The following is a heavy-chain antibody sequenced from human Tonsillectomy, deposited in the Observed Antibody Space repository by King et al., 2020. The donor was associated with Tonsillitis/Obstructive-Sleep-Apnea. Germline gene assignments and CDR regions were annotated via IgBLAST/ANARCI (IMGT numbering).Heavy chain of an antibody. D-gene: IGHD6-19*01. CDR2: ISYDGSNK. J-gene: IGHJ5*02. CDR3: ARDPVLKQWLAPWFDP. CDR1: GFIFSNYT. V-gene: IGHV3-30*04. Sequence: VQLVESGGGVVQPGRSMRLSCAASGFIFSNYTMHWVRQAPGKGLDWVAVISYDGSNKYYADSVKGRFTISRDNSKNTLYLQMHFLRTEDSAVFYCARDPVLKQWLAPWFDPWGQGTLVTVSS.